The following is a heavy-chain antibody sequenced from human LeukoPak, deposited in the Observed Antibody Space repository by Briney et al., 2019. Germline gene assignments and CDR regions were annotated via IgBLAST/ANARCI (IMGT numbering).Heavy chain of an antibody. D-gene: IGHD2-8*01. J-gene: IGHJ3*02. CDR1: GGSISSYY. V-gene: IGHV4-59*08. CDR2: ISYSGNT. Sequence: SETLSLTCTVSGGSISSYYWTWLRQPPGKGLEWVGYISYSGNTNHNPSLKSRVTMSVDTSKSQFFLKLSSVTAADTAVYYCACLSSNGRRAFDIWGQGTMVTVSS. CDR3: ACLSSNGRRAFDI.